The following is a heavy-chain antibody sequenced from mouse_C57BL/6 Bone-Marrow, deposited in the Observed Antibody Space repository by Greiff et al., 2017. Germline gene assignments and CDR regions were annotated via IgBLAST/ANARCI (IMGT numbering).Heavy chain of an antibody. Sequence: EVQLQQSVAELVRPGASVKLSCTASGFNIKNTYMHWVKQRPEQGLDWIGGIVPANGNTNFAPNFQGTATLTADTSSKTAYLQLSSLTSEDTAIYYCARYYYYYGRAMDYWGQGTSVTVSS. CDR2: IVPANGNT. D-gene: IGHD1-1*01. CDR1: GFNIKNTY. CDR3: ARYYYYYGRAMDY. J-gene: IGHJ4*01. V-gene: IGHV14-3*01.